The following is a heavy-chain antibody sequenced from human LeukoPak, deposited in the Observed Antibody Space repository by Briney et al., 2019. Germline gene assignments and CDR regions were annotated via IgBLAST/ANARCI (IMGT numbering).Heavy chain of an antibody. Sequence: GGSLRLSCAASGFNFKSYSMNWVRQAPGKGLVWVSFISSTSSDLLYADSVKGRFTVSRDNGKNSLFLQMNSLRVEDTAVYYCARAAGHYFDYWGQGSLVTVSS. J-gene: IGHJ4*02. CDR2: ISSTSSDL. CDR3: ARAAGHYFDY. V-gene: IGHV3-21*06. CDR1: GFNFKSYS. D-gene: IGHD3-10*01.